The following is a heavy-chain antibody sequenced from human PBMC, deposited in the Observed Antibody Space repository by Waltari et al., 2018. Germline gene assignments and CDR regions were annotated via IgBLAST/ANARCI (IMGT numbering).Heavy chain of an antibody. CDR3: AKDAYSGSPYYFDF. D-gene: IGHD1-26*01. J-gene: IGHJ4*02. V-gene: IGHV3-23*01. Sequence: EVQLLESGGGLVQPGGSLRLSCAASGLTFSNYAMRWVRPAPGKGLEWVSGISGSGGGTYYADSVKGRFTISRDNSKNTLYLQMNSLRAEDTAEYYCAKDAYSGSPYYFDFWGQGTLVTVSS. CDR2: ISGSGGGT. CDR1: GLTFSNYA.